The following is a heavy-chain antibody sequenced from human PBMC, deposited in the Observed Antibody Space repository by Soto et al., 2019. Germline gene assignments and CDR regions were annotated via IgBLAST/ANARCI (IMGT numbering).Heavy chain of an antibody. J-gene: IGHJ3*02. D-gene: IGHD6-19*01. Sequence: PGGSLRLSCAASGFTFSSYSMNWVRQAPGKGLEWVSYISSSRSNKYYADSVKGRFTISRDNSKNTLYLQMNSLRAEDTAVYYCAKNGPVAGTHGLYAVTGAFDIWGQGTMVTVSS. CDR3: AKNGPVAGTHGLYAVTGAFDI. CDR2: ISSSRSNK. CDR1: GFTFSSYS. V-gene: IGHV3-48*01.